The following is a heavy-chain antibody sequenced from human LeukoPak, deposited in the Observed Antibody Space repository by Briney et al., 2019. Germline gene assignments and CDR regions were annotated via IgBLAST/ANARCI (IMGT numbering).Heavy chain of an antibody. CDR3: ALGSGSYSGSWYFDL. D-gene: IGHD3-10*01. V-gene: IGHV4-31*03. Sequence: SQTLSLTCTVSGGSINSGGYYWNWIRQHPGKGLEWIGCIYYSGSTYYNPSLKSRVTISIDTSKKQFSLKLSSVTAADTAVYYCALGSGSYSGSWYFDLWGRGTLVTVSS. J-gene: IGHJ2*01. CDR2: IYYSGST. CDR1: GGSINSGGYY.